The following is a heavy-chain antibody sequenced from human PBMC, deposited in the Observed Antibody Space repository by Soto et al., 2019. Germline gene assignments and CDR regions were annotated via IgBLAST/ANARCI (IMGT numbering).Heavy chain of an antibody. D-gene: IGHD6-6*01. J-gene: IGHJ6*02. CDR2: INTNTGNP. CDR1: GYTFTSYA. CDR3: ATNSSSSHYYYYYYGMDV. Sequence: ASVKVSCKASGYTFTSYAMNWVRQAPGQGLEWMGWINTNTGNPTYAQGFTGRFVFSLDTSVSTAYLQICSLKAEDTAVYYCATNSSSSHYYYYYYGMDVWGQGTTVTVS. V-gene: IGHV7-4-1*01.